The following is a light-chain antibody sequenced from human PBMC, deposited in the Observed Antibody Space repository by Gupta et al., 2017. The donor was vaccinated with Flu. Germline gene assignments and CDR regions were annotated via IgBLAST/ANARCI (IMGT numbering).Light chain of an antibody. CDR1: QSISSY. V-gene: IGKV1-39*01. J-gene: IGKJ1*01. CDR3: QQSYSTPWT. Sequence: DIQMTQSPSSLSASVGDRVTITCRASQSISSYLNWYQQKPGKAPKLLIYAESSLQSGVPSRFSGSGSGTDFTLTISRQQPEDFATYYCQQSYSTPWTFGQGTKVEIK. CDR2: AES.